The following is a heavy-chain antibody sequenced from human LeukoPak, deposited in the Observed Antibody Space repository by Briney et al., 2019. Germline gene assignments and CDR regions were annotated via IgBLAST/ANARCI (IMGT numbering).Heavy chain of an antibody. Sequence: PSQTLSLTCTVSGGSISSGDYYWSWIRQPPGKGLEWIGYIYYSGSTYYNPSLKSRVTISVDTSKNQFSLKLSSVTAADTAVYYCARDRVPSGAFDIWGQGTMVTVSS. D-gene: IGHD2-2*01. CDR3: ARDRVPSGAFDI. CDR1: GGSISSGDYY. V-gene: IGHV4-30-4*08. CDR2: IYYSGST. J-gene: IGHJ3*02.